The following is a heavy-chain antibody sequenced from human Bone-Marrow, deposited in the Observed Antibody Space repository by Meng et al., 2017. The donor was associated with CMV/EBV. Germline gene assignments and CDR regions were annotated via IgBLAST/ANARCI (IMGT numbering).Heavy chain of an antibody. CDR2: IYYSGST. CDR3: ARLRRYGMDV. Sequence: SETLSLTCTVSGGSISSSSYYWGWIRQPPGKGLEWIGSIYYSGSTYYNPSLKSRVTISVDTSKNQFSLKLSSVTAADTAVYYCARLRRYGMDVWGQGNTVTGAS. J-gene: IGHJ6*01. V-gene: IGHV4-39*07. CDR1: GGSISSSSYY.